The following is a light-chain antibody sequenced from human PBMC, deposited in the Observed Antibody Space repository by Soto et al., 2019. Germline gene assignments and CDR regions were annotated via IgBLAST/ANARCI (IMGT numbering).Light chain of an antibody. V-gene: IGLV2-14*01. J-gene: IGLJ2*01. CDR3: TSYTSSDTLV. CDR2: EVS. Sequence: QSALAQPASVSGSPGQSITISCTGTSSHVGGYNFVSWYQQHPGKAPKLLISEVSNRPSGVSNRFSGSKSGNMASLTISGLQAEDEADYYCTSYTSSDTLVFGGGTKLT. CDR1: SSHVGGYNF.